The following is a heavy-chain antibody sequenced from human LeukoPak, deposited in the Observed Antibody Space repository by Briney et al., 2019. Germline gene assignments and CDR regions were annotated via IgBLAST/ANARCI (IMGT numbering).Heavy chain of an antibody. CDR2: MNPNSGNT. CDR3: AREADVEYSYGYFYYYMGV. CDR1: GYTFTSYD. D-gene: IGHD5-18*01. J-gene: IGHJ6*03. V-gene: IGHV1-8*01. Sequence: GASVKVSCKASGYTFTSYDINWVRQATGQGLEWMGWMNPNSGNTGYAQKFQGRVTMTRNTSISTAYMELSSLRSEDTAVYYCAREADVEYSYGYFYYYMGVWGKGTTVTVSS.